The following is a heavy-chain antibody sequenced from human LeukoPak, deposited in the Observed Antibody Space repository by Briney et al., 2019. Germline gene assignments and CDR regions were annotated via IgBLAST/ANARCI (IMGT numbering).Heavy chain of an antibody. J-gene: IGHJ5*02. CDR1: GYTFTSYG. CDR2: VSAYNGNT. CDR3: ARGRSVVVTANSGYNWFGP. Sequence: RASVKLSCKASGYTFTSYGISWGRQAPGQGLELMGWVSAYNGNTNYAQKLQGRVTMTTDTSTSTAYMELRSLRSDDTAVYYCARGRSVVVTANSGYNWFGPWGQGTLVTVSS. V-gene: IGHV1-18*01. D-gene: IGHD2-21*02.